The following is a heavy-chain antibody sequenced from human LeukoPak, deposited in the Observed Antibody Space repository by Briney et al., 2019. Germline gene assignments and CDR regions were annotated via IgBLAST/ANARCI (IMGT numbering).Heavy chain of an antibody. CDR1: GGSISSTTYY. CDR3: ARQRAWFGEWAFDS. D-gene: IGHD3-10*01. Sequence: PSETLSLTCTVSGGSISSTTYYWGWLRQPPGKGLEWIGSIYCSGRTYYNPSLKSRVTISVDTSKNQFSLKLSSVTAADTAVYFCARQRAWFGEWAFDSWGQGTLVTVSS. V-gene: IGHV4-39*01. J-gene: IGHJ4*02. CDR2: IYCSGRT.